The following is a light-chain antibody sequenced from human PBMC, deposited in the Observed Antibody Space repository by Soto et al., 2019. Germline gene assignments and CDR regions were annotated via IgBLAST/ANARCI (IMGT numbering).Light chain of an antibody. CDR2: EVS. CDR1: SSDVGGYNY. CDR3: SSYAGSHTYV. J-gene: IGLJ1*01. V-gene: IGLV2-8*01. Sequence: QSALTQPPSVSGSPGQSITISCTGTSSDVGGYNYVSWYQQHPGKAPKFMIYEVSKRPSGVPDRFSGSKSGNTASLTVSGLQAEDEADYYCSSYAGSHTYVFGTGTKVTVL.